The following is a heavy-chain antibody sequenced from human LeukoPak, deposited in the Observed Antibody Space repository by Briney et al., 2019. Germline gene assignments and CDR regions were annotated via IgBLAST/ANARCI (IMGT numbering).Heavy chain of an antibody. J-gene: IGHJ4*02. V-gene: IGHV3-23*01. CDR3: GATMTTRKGVDY. Sequence: GGSLRLSCAASGLTFSSYAMSWVRQAPGKGLEWVSAISAGGGIIYYADSVKGRFTISRDNSKNTLYLLMNSLGAEDTAVYYCGATMTTRKGVDYWGQGTLVTVSS. CDR2: ISAGGGII. D-gene: IGHD4-17*01. CDR1: GLTFSSYA.